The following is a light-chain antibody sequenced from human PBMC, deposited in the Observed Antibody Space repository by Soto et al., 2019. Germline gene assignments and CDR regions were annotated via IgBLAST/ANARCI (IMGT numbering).Light chain of an antibody. V-gene: IGLV2-8*01. CDR2: DVN. Sequence: QSVLTQPPSASGSPGQSVTISCTGTTTDIGLHNYVSWYQHHPGKAPKFIIFDVNKRPSGVPDRFSGSRSGNTASLTVSGLQADDEAYYYCSAFGCTHIPLFGRGTQLTVL. J-gene: IGLJ2*01. CDR1: TTDIGLHNY. CDR3: SAFGCTHIPL.